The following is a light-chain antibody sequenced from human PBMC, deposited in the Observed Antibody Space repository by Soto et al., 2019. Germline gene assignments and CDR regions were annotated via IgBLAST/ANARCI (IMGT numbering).Light chain of an antibody. CDR1: QSVSSSY. J-gene: IGKJ1*01. Sequence: VLSQSPGTLSLSPGERATLSCRASQSVSSSYLAWYQQKPGRAPRLLIYGASSRATGIPDRFSGSGSGTDFTLTISRLEPEDFAVYYCQQYGSSPGTFAQGTKVDIK. CDR2: GAS. V-gene: IGKV3-20*01. CDR3: QQYGSSPGT.